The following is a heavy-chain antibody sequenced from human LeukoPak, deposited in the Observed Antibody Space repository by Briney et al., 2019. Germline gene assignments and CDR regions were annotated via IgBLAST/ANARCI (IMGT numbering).Heavy chain of an antibody. D-gene: IGHD3-10*01. V-gene: IGHV1-18*01. J-gene: IGHJ4*02. CDR2: ISEYNGKT. CDR3: ARLYDYYGSGRNAAFDY. Sequence: GASVKVSCKASGYTFSNYGISWVRQAPGQGLEWMGWISEYNGKTNYAQKFQGRVTMTTDTSTSTAYLELRSLRSDDTAVYYCARLYDYYGSGRNAAFDYWGQGTLVTVSS. CDR1: GYTFSNYG.